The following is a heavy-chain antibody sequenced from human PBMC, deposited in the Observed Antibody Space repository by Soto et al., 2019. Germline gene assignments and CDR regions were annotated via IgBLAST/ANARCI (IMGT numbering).Heavy chain of an antibody. D-gene: IGHD2-15*01. J-gene: IGHJ4*02. CDR3: ARDSGGYCSGGSRYFDS. Sequence: GGSLRLSCTASGFTLSTYSMNWVRQAPGKGLEWVSYMSSSSSPIYYADSVRGRFTISRDNAKNSLYLQMNSLRAEDTAVYYCARDSGGYCSGGSRYFDSWGQGTPVTVS. V-gene: IGHV3-48*01. CDR2: MSSSSSPI. CDR1: GFTLSTYS.